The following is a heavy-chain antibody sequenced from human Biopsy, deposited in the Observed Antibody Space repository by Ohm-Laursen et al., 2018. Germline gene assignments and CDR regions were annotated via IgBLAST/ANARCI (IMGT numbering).Heavy chain of an antibody. V-gene: IGHV4-59*08. CDR2: RFHSGSP. D-gene: IGHD3/OR15-3a*01. CDR1: GGSIKSYY. J-gene: IGHJ4*02. CDR3: VRLNRRGNIIFFDY. Sequence: SETLSLTCTVSGGSIKSYYWNWIRQSPGKGLEWIGYRFHSGSPMYNPSLKSRVTISVDTSKSQFSLTLTSVTAADTAVYYCVRLNRRGNIIFFDYWGRGTLVTVSS.